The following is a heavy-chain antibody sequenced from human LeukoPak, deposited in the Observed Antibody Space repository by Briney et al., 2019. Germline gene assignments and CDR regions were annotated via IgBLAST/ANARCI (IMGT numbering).Heavy chain of an antibody. D-gene: IGHD3-9*01. J-gene: IGHJ4*02. Sequence: ASVKVSCKASGYTFTSYGISWVRQAPGQGLEWMGWISAYNGNTNYAQKLQGRVTMTTDTSTSTAYMELRSLRSDDTAVHYCARVDILTGYAPGDYWGQGTLVTVSS. V-gene: IGHV1-18*01. CDR3: ARVDILTGYAPGDY. CDR1: GYTFTSYG. CDR2: ISAYNGNT.